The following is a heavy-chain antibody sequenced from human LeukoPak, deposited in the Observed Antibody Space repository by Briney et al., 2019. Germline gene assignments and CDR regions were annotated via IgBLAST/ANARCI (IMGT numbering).Heavy chain of an antibody. Sequence: PGGSLRLSCAASGFTFSNYAMSWVRQAPGKGLEWVSAISGSGGSTYYADSVKGRFTISRDNSKNTLSLQMNSLRAGGTAVYYCAKDLRVIVVMYYMDVWGKGTTVTVSS. V-gene: IGHV3-23*01. D-gene: IGHD2-2*01. CDR3: AKDLRVIVVMYYMDV. CDR1: GFTFSNYA. CDR2: ISGSGGST. J-gene: IGHJ6*03.